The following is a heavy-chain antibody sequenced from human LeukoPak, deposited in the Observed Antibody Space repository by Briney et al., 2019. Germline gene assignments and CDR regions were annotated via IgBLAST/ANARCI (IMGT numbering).Heavy chain of an antibody. V-gene: IGHV3-30*02. D-gene: IGHD6-19*01. CDR3: AKDRLEVAGSLDY. CDR2: IKYDGSNI. CDR1: GFNFRSYA. J-gene: IGHJ4*02. Sequence: GGSLRLSCAASGFNFRSYAMHWVRQAPGKGLEWLAFIKYDGSNIYYVDSVKGRFTISRDNSKKTLFLHMSGLRAEDTAVYYCAKDRLEVAGSLDYRGQGALVTVSS.